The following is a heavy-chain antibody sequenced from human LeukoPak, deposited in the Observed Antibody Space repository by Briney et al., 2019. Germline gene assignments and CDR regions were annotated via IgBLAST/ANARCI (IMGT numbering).Heavy chain of an antibody. CDR3: ARGGGIAARRSYFDY. D-gene: IGHD6-6*01. J-gene: IGHJ4*02. Sequence: PSETLSLTCTVSGGSISGYYWSWIRQPPGKGLEWIGEINHSGSTNYNPSLKSRVTISVDTSKNQFSLKLSSVTAADTAVYYCARGGGIAARRSYFDYWGQGTLVTVSS. CDR2: INHSGST. V-gene: IGHV4-34*01. CDR1: GGSISGYY.